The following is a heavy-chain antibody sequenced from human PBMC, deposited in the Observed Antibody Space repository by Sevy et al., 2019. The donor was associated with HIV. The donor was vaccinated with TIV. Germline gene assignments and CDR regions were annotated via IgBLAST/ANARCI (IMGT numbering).Heavy chain of an antibody. CDR1: GFTFDDYA. Sequence: GGSLRLSCAASGFTFDDYAMHWVRQAPGKGLEWVSLISWDGGSTYYADSVKGRFTISRDNSKNSLYLQMNSLRAEDTALYYCAKNGGGYDKSHYYYYYYMDVWGKGTTVTVSS. CDR2: ISWDGGST. V-gene: IGHV3-43D*04. J-gene: IGHJ6*03. D-gene: IGHD5-12*01. CDR3: AKNGGGYDKSHYYYYYYMDV.